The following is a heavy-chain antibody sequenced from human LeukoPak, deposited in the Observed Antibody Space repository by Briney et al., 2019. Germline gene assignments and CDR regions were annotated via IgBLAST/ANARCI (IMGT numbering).Heavy chain of an antibody. D-gene: IGHD3-10*01. J-gene: IGHJ3*02. CDR3: ARTSPRHGCFDI. Sequence: SETLSFTCTVYGVSISSNYWSWLRPPAGKGLVWFGRIYTGGRTYSNPSLKSRVIMSVDPSHNRFSLKLSSVSAPGPAVLYCARTSPRHGCFDIWGRGTMVTVS. CDR2: IYTGGRT. V-gene: IGHV4-59*10. CDR1: GVSISSNY.